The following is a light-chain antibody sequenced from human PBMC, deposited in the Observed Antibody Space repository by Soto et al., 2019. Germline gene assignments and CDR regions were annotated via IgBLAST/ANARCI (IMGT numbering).Light chain of an antibody. J-gene: IGKJ2*01. Sequence: EIVMTQSPDTLSVSPGDTATLSCRSSQNIHINLACYQQKPGQAPTLLIYGVTASAPGVPARFSGSGYGTDFTLTIRSVQSGDFGVFYCQQYEGWPRTFGLGTKVEIQ. CDR3: QQYEGWPRT. V-gene: IGKV3-15*01. CDR2: GVT. CDR1: QNIHIN.